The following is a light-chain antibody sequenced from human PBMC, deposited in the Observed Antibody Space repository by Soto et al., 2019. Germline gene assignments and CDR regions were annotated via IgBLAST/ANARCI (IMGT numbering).Light chain of an antibody. CDR1: SSDVGGYNY. CDR2: EVS. J-gene: IGLJ1*01. Sequence: QSVLTQPASVSGSPGQSITISFTGTSSDVGGYNYVSWYQQHPGKAPKLMIYEVSNRPSGVSNRFSGSKSGNTASLTISGLQPEDEADYYCSSYTSSSTLVFGTGTKVTVL. V-gene: IGLV2-14*01. CDR3: SSYTSSSTLV.